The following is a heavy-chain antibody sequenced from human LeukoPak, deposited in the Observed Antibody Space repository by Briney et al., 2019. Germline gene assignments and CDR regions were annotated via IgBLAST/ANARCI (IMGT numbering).Heavy chain of an antibody. CDR1: GISLTNYA. Sequence: GGSLRLSCVVSGISLTNYAMTWVRQAPGKGLEWVSYISERGGSSTYADSVKGRFTIYRDTSLNTLYLQMNNLRAEDTALYFCAKRGVVIRGLLVIGYHQEAYHYDFWGQGVLVTVSS. V-gene: IGHV3-23*01. CDR3: AKRGVVIRGLLVIGYHQEAYHYDF. D-gene: IGHD3-10*01. CDR2: ISERGGSS. J-gene: IGHJ4*02.